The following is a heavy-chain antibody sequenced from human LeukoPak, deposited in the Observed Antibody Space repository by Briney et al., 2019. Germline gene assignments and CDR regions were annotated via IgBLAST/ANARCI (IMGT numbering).Heavy chain of an antibody. V-gene: IGHV1-2*02. D-gene: IGHD6-19*01. J-gene: IGHJ5*02. CDR2: INPNSGGT. CDR1: GYTFTGYY. CDR3: ARSCCSGWYTA. Sequence: ASVKVSCKASGYTFTGYYMHWVRQAPEQGLEWMGWINPNSGGTNYAQKFQGRVTMTRDTSISAAYMELSRLRSDDTAVYYCARSCCSGWYTAWGQGTLVTVSS.